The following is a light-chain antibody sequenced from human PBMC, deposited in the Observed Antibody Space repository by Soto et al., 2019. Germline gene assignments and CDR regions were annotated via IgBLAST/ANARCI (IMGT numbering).Light chain of an antibody. Sequence: QSVLTQPPSVSAAPGQKVAMSCSGSSSNIGEYYVSWHQQLPGTAPKLLIYENDKRPSGIPDQFSGSKSGTSATLDITGLPTGDEADYYCGTWDSILTTFVFGTGTKVTVL. CDR2: END. CDR3: GTWDSILTTFV. V-gene: IGLV1-51*02. CDR1: SSNIGEYY. J-gene: IGLJ1*01.